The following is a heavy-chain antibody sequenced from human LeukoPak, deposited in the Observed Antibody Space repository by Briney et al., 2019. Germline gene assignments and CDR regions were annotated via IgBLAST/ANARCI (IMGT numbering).Heavy chain of an antibody. Sequence: ASVKVSCKASGYTFTSYGISWVRQAPGQGLEWMGWISAYNGNTNYAQKLQGRVTMTTDTSTSTAYMELRSLRSDDTAVYYCARDRGERRPWSIMITFGGVTPTDYWGQGTLVTVPS. CDR1: GYTFTSYG. J-gene: IGHJ4*02. CDR3: ARDRGERRPWSIMITFGGVTPTDY. CDR2: ISAYNGNT. D-gene: IGHD3-16*01. V-gene: IGHV1-18*01.